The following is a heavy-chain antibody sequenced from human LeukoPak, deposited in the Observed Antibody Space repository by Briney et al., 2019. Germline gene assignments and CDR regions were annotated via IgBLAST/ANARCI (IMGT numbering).Heavy chain of an antibody. D-gene: IGHD1-14*01. V-gene: IGHV4-34*01. J-gene: IGHJ4*02. CDR3: ARGMTTSNFDY. CDR2: INHSGST. CDR1: GGSFSGYY. Sequence: PSETLSLTCAVHGGSFSGYYWSWIRQPPGKGLEWIGEINHSGSTNYNPSLKSRVTISVDTSKNQFSLKLSSVTAADTAVYYCARGMTTSNFDYWGQGTLVTVSS.